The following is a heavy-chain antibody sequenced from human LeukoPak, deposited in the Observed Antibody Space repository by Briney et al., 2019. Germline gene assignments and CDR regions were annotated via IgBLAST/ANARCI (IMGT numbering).Heavy chain of an antibody. CDR3: AKDFSSGYYQDY. Sequence: GGSLRLSCAASGFTLSSYAMSWVRQAPGKGLEWVSRISGSGGSTYYADSVKGRFTISRDNSKNTLYLQMNSLRAEDTAVYYCAKDFSSGYYQDYWGQGTLVTVSS. V-gene: IGHV3-23*01. J-gene: IGHJ4*02. CDR2: ISGSGGST. CDR1: GFTLSSYA. D-gene: IGHD3-22*01.